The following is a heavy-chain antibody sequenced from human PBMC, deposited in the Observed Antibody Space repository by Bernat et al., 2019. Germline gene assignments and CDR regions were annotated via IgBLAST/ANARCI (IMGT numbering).Heavy chain of an antibody. V-gene: IGHV3-23*04. CDR1: GFTFSNYA. Sequence: EVQLVESGGGLVQPGGSLRLSCAASGFTFSNYAMTWVRQAPGKGLEWVSSLSEAGGSSYYADFVEGSFTISRDNSKNTLYLQMKSLRAEDTAVYYCANGLLYSGRQALFDYWGQGNLVTVSS. J-gene: IGHJ4*02. CDR3: ANGLLYSGRQALFDY. D-gene: IGHD4-4*01. CDR2: LSEAGGSS.